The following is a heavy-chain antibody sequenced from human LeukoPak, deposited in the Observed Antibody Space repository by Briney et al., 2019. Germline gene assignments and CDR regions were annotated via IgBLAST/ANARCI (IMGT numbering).Heavy chain of an antibody. CDR1: GYTFTSYY. J-gene: IGHJ4*02. CDR3: ARYMVRGDPFDY. D-gene: IGHD3-10*01. V-gene: IGHV1-46*01. Sequence: ASVKVSCKASGYTFTSYYMHWVRQAPGQGLEWMGIINPSGGSTSYAQKFQGRVTMTRDTSTSTAYMELRGLRSDDTAVYYCARYMVRGDPFDYWGQGTLVTVSS. CDR2: INPSGGST.